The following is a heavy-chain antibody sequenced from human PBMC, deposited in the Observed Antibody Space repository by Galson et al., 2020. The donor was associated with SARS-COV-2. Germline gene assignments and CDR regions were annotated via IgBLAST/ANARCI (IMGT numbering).Heavy chain of an antibody. D-gene: IGHD2-15*01. CDR1: GTSLTVTGVH. CDR3: AHRRGGWGDVSGHAAFVI. J-gene: IGHJ3*02. CDR2: IYWDDDK. Sequence: KMSGPTLVKPTQTLTLTCSFSGTSLTVTGVHVGWFRQPPGKALEWLALIYWDDDKHYSPSLKSRLTITKDTSENQVVLTMTNMDLVDTATYFCAHRRGGWGDVSGHAAFVIWCQGTLVTVSS. V-gene: IGHV2-5*02.